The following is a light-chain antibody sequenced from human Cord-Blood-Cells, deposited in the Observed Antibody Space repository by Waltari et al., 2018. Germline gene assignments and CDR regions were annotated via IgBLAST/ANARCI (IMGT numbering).Light chain of an antibody. CDR1: QSISSY. J-gene: IGKJ1*01. V-gene: IGKV1-39*01. CDR3: EQSYSTPWT. CDR2: SAS. Sequence: DIQMTPSPSSLSASVGDRVTITCRASQSISSYLNWYQQKPGKAPKPLIYSASSLQSGVPSRFSGSESGTDFTLTISSLQPEDFATYYCEQSYSTPWTFGQGTKVEIK.